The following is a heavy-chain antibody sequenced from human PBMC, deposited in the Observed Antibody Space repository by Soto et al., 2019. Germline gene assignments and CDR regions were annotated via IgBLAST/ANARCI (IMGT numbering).Heavy chain of an antibody. CDR1: GFTFSTDD. Sequence: GGSLRLSCAASGFTFSTDDMSWVRQTPGKGLEWVSAISGGGGSADYADSVKGRFIISRDNSDNMVYLEITSLRAEDTAVYYCAKGVDWFDSWGQGTLVTVSS. D-gene: IGHD3-16*01. V-gene: IGHV3-23*01. J-gene: IGHJ5*01. CDR2: ISGGGGSA. CDR3: AKGVDWFDS.